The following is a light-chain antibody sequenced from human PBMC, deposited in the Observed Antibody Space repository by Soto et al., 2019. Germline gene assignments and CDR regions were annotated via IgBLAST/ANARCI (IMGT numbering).Light chain of an antibody. V-gene: IGLV2-14*01. CDR1: SSDVGAYNY. CDR2: EVN. J-gene: IGLJ2*01. CDR3: TSYTTSGLA. Sequence: QSALTQPASVSGSPGQSITIACTGTSSDVGAYNYVSWYQQHPGKAPKLMIFEVNNRPSDISNRFSGSKSGNTASLTISGLQADDEADYYCTSYTTSGLAFGGGTKVTVL.